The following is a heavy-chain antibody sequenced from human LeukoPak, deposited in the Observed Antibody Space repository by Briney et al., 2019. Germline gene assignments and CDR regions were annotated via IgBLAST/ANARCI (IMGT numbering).Heavy chain of an antibody. D-gene: IGHD3-22*01. CDR3: ARALGIVVVTSRGFFDY. CDR2: ISAYNGNT. J-gene: IGHJ4*02. V-gene: IGHV1-18*01. Sequence: ASVKVSCKASGYTFTSYGISWVRQAPGQGLEWMGWISAYNGNTNYAQKLQGRGTMTTDTSTSTAYMELRSLRSDDTAVYYCARALGIVVVTSRGFFDYWGQGTLVTVSS. CDR1: GYTFTSYG.